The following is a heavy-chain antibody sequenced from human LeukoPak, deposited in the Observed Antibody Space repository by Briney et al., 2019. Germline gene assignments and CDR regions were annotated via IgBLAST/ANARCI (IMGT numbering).Heavy chain of an antibody. CDR3: ARDKNRPYYYDSSGYYRLPDAIDI. Sequence: SETLSLTCTVSGGSISSGDYYWSWIRQPPGKGLEWIGYIYYSGSTYYNPSLKSRVTISVDTSKNQFSLKLSSVTAADTAVYYCARDKNRPYYYDSSGYYRLPDAIDIWGQGTMVTVSS. J-gene: IGHJ3*02. D-gene: IGHD3-22*01. V-gene: IGHV4-30-4*01. CDR2: IYYSGST. CDR1: GGSISSGDYY.